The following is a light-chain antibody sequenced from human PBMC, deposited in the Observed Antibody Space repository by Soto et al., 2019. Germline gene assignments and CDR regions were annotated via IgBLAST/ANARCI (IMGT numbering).Light chain of an antibody. J-gene: IGKJ2*01. CDR3: QQYNNSYT. CDR1: QSVSST. V-gene: IGKV3-15*01. Sequence: EIVMTQSPATLSVSPGERATLSCRASQSVSSTLAWYQQKPGQAPRLLIYGASTRATGIPARFSGSGSGTEFTLTISSLQSGDFAVYYCQQYNNSYTFGQGTKLEIK. CDR2: GAS.